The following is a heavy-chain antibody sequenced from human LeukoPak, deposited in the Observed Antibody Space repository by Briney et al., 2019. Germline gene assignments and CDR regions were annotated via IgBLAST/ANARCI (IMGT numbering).Heavy chain of an antibody. CDR1: GGSISRYY. J-gene: IGHJ3*02. CDR3: ARSDYHNSGSHTVFDAFGI. Sequence: SETLSLTCTVSGGSISRYYWSWIRRPPGKGLEWIGYIDDSGNTNYNPSLKSQVTISVDKSKNQISLKLSFVTAADTAMYYCARSDYHNSGSHTVFDAFGIWGQGTRVTVSS. D-gene: IGHD3-10*01. V-gene: IGHV4-59*01. CDR2: IDDSGNT.